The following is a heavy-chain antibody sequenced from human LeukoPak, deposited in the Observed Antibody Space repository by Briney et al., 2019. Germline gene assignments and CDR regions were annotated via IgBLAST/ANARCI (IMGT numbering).Heavy chain of an antibody. V-gene: IGHV3-30*18. CDR3: ANAHSMVTAIHPFDY. Sequence: PGGSLRLSCAASGFTFSSYAMSWVRQAPGKGLEWVAVISYDGSNKYYADSVKGRFTISRDNSKNTLYLQMNSLRAEDTAVYYCANAHSMVTAIHPFDYWGQGTLVTVSS. D-gene: IGHD2-21*02. J-gene: IGHJ4*02. CDR1: GFTFSSYA. CDR2: ISYDGSNK.